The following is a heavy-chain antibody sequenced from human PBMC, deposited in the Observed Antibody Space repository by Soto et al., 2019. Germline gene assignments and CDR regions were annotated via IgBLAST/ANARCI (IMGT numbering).Heavy chain of an antibody. Sequence: QVQLVQSGAEVKKPGSSVKVSCKASGGTFSSYAISLVRQAPGQGLEWIGGIIPIFGTANYAQKFQGRVTISADESTSTAYMVLSSLRSEDTAVYYCARITIFGVVIKIPYYYYGMDVWGQGTTVTVSS. V-gene: IGHV1-69*01. CDR3: ARITIFGVVIKIPYYYYGMDV. CDR2: IIPIFGTA. J-gene: IGHJ6*02. D-gene: IGHD3-3*01. CDR1: GGTFSSYA.